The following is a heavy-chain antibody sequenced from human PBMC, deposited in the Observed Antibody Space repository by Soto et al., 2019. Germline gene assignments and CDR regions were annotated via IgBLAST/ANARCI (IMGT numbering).Heavy chain of an antibody. J-gene: IGHJ4*02. D-gene: IGHD3-3*01. CDR1: GFTFSSYG. CDR3: AKDPPATSSMYYGYGYYFDY. V-gene: IGHV3-23*01. Sequence: QPVGSLRLSCAASGFTFSSYGMTWVRQAPGKGLEWVSFSSATGAGTYYADSVKGRFTISRDNSKNTLYLQMNSLRAEDTAVYYCAKDPPATSSMYYGYGYYFDYWGQGTLVTVSS. CDR2: SSATGAGT.